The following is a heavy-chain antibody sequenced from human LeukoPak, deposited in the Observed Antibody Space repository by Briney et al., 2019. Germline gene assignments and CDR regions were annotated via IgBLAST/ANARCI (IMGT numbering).Heavy chain of an antibody. V-gene: IGHV4-4*02. CDR2: IYHSGST. CDR1: GGSISSSNW. J-gene: IGHJ4*02. Sequence: SETLSLTCAVSGGSISSSNWWSWVRQPPGKGLEWIGQIYHSGSTNYNPSLKSRVAISVDKSKNQFSLDLNSVTAADTAVYYCARAGQGYCTSASCYLSLDYWGQGTLVTVSS. D-gene: IGHD2-2*01. CDR3: ARAGQGYCTSASCYLSLDY.